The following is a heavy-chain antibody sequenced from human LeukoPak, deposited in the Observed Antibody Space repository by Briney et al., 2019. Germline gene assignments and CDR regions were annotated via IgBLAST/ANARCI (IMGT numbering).Heavy chain of an antibody. Sequence: PSETLSLTCTVSGGSISSYYWSWIRQPPGKGLNLIGHIYYSGSTNYNPSLKSRATRSVYTSKNQLPLKLSSVTAADTAVYYCARGGGYYFDYWGQGTLVTVSS. CDR2: IYYSGST. V-gene: IGHV4-59*01. CDR1: GGSISSYY. J-gene: IGHJ4*02. D-gene: IGHD3-16*01. CDR3: ARGGGYYFDY.